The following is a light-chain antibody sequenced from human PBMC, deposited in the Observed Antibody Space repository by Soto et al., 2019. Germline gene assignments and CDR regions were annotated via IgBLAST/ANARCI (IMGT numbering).Light chain of an antibody. J-gene: IGLJ3*02. Sequence: QSALTQPASMSGSPGQSITISCTGTSNDVGGYNYVSWYQQHPGKAPKLMIFEVSNRPSGVSNRFSGSKSGNTASLTISGLQAEDEAYYYCCSYAGSSTLVFGGGTKLTVL. CDR2: EVS. CDR3: CSYAGSSTLV. V-gene: IGLV2-14*01. CDR1: SNDVGGYNY.